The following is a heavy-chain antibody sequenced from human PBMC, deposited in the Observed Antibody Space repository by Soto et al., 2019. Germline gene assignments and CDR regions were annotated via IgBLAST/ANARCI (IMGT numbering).Heavy chain of an antibody. CDR1: GFTFSSYA. J-gene: IGHJ6*02. Sequence: HPGGSLRLSCAASGFTFSSYAMSWVRQAPGKGLEWVSAISGSGGSTYYADSVKGRFTISRDNSKNTLYLQMNSLRAEDTAVYYCAKDVKCSGGSCSRRRGYPTEFGMDVWGQGTTVTVSS. V-gene: IGHV3-23*01. CDR3: AKDVKCSGGSCSRRRGYPTEFGMDV. CDR2: ISGSGGST. D-gene: IGHD2-15*01.